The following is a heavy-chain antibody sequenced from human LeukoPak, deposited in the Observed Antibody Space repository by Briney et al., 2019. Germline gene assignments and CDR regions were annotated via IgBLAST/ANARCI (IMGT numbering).Heavy chain of an antibody. CDR1: GFTFSSYG. V-gene: IGHV3-30*18. J-gene: IGHJ4*02. CDR2: ISYDGSNK. Sequence: PGRSLRLSCAASGFTFSSYGMHWVRQAPGKGLEWVAVISYDGSNKYYADSVKGRFTISRDNSKNTLYLQMNSLRAEDTALYYCAKDMRIVVVPAAIGYWGQGTLVTVSS. CDR3: AKDMRIVVVPAAIGY. D-gene: IGHD2-2*01.